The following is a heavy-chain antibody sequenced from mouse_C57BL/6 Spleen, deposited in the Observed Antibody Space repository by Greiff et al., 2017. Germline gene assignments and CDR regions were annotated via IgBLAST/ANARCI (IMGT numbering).Heavy chain of an antibody. J-gene: IGHJ2*01. Sequence: EVQRVESGGGLVKPGGSLKLSCAASGFTFSDYGMHWVSQAPEKGLEWVAYISSGSSTIYYADTVKGRFTISRDNAKKTLFLQMTSLRSEDTAMYYGARAGTAGSYFDYWGQGTTFTVSS. V-gene: IGHV5-17*01. CDR2: ISSGSSTI. CDR1: GFTFSDYG. D-gene: IGHD4-1*01. CDR3: ARAGTAGSYFDY.